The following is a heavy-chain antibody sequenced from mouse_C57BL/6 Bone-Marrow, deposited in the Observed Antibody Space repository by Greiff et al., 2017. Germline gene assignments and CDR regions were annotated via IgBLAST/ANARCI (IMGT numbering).Heavy chain of an antibody. CDR1: GYAFTNYL. J-gene: IGHJ2*01. CDR2: IHPGSGGT. Sequence: LVRPGTSVKVSCKASGYAFTNYLIEWVKQRPGQGLEWIGVIHPGSGGTTYNEKFKGKATLTADKSSSTAYMHLSSLTSEDSAVYFCARWGYGSLVLFDYWGQGTTLTVSS. D-gene: IGHD1-1*01. V-gene: IGHV1-54*01. CDR3: ARWGYGSLVLFDY.